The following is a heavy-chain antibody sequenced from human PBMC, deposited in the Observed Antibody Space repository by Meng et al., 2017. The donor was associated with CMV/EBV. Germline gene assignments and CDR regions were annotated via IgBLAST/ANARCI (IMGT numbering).Heavy chain of an antibody. Sequence: GGSLRLSCAASGFTFTNYGMHWVRQAPDKGLEWVAFIRYDGSEKYYGDSVEGRLTMSRDNSKNTVYLQMNRLRVDDTALYYCAKDSGGEGDMDVWGQGTTVTVSS. J-gene: IGHJ6*02. V-gene: IGHV3-30*02. CDR1: GFTFTNYG. CDR3: AKDSGGEGDMDV. D-gene: IGHD3-10*01. CDR2: IRYDGSEK.